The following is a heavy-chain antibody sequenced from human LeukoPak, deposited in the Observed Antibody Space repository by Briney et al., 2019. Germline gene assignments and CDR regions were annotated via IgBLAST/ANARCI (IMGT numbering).Heavy chain of an antibody. CDR2: IYYSGST. CDR1: GGSISSYY. J-gene: IGHJ3*02. V-gene: IGHV4-59*08. Sequence: SETLSLTCTVSGGSISSYYWSWIRQPPGKGLEWIGYIYYSGSTNYNPSLKSRVTISVDTSKNQFSLKLSSVTAVDTAVYYCARQGPGGYHDAFDIWGQGTMVTVSS. D-gene: IGHD3-10*01. CDR3: ARQGPGGYHDAFDI.